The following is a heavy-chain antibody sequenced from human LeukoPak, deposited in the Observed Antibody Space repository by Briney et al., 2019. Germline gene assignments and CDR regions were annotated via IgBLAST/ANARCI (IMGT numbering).Heavy chain of an antibody. CDR1: GFTFSSYE. V-gene: IGHV3-21*01. CDR3: ARGDIVVVPTSSADY. J-gene: IGHJ4*02. Sequence: PGGSLRLSCAASGFTFSSYEMNWVRQAPGKGLEWVSSISSSSSYIYYADSVKGRFTISRDNAKNSLYLQMNSLRAEDTAVYYCARGDIVVVPTSSADYWGQGTLVTVSS. D-gene: IGHD2-2*01. CDR2: ISSSSSYI.